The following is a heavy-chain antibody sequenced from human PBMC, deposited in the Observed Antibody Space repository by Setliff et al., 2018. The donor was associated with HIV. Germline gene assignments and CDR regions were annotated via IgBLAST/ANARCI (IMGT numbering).Heavy chain of an antibody. J-gene: IGHJ4*02. CDR1: GGSMSSSGPGYY. CDR3: ARSQPDTIFGVVTFDC. D-gene: IGHD3-3*01. CDR2: VYYRGRT. Sequence: KPSETLSLTCTVSGGSMSSSGPGYYWGWVRQTPGGGLEWIGGVYYRGRTYYNPSLKSRVTISVDTSKNQLSLRLTSMAAADTAMYYCARSQPDTIFGVVTFDCWGQGKMVTVSS. V-gene: IGHV4-39*01.